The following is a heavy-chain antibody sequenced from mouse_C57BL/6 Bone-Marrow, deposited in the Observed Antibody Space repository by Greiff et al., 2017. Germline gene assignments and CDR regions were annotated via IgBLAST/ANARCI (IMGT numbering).Heavy chain of an antibody. Sequence: VKLKASGPVLARPGASVKMSCKTSGYTFTSYWMHWVKQRHGQGLEWIGALYPGTSDTSYNQKFKGKAKLTVDTSTSTAYMELSSRTYADSAVYYCTREIYGNYDYFDYGRQGTTLTVSS. CDR2: LYPGTSDT. CDR1: GYTFTSYW. J-gene: IGHJ2*01. D-gene: IGHD2-1*01. CDR3: TREIYGNYDYFDY. V-gene: IGHV1-5*01.